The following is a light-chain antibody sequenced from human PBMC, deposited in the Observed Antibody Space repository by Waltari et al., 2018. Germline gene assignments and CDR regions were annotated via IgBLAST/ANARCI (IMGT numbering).Light chain of an antibody. J-gene: IGKJ1*01. CDR2: AAS. CDR1: QNIIIY. Sequence: DIQLTQSPSSLSASVGDRVTITCRASQNIIIYLSWYQQKPGKAHNLLIYAASNVQSGVPSRFSGSGSGTDFTLTISSLQPEDLATYYCQQSYTTPTFGQGTKVEI. V-gene: IGKV1-39*01. CDR3: QQSYTTPT.